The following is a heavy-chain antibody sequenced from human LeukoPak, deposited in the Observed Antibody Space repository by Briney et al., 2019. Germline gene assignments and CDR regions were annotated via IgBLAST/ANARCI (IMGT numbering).Heavy chain of an antibody. CDR2: IYHSGST. Sequence: SETLSLTCTVSGGSISSGGYYWSWIRQPPGKGLEWIGYIYHSGSTYYNPSLKSRVTISVDRSKNQFSLKLSSVTAADTAEYYCAREVYWWELPDYDAFDIWGQGTMVTVSS. D-gene: IGHD1-26*01. V-gene: IGHV4-30-2*01. J-gene: IGHJ3*02. CDR1: GGSISSGGYY. CDR3: AREVYWWELPDYDAFDI.